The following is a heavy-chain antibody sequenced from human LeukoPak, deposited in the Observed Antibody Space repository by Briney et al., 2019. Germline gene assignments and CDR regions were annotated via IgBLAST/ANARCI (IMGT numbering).Heavy chain of an antibody. CDR2: MNPNSGNT. V-gene: IGHV1-8*01. Sequence: ASVKVSCKASGYTFTSYDINWVRQATGQGLEWMGWMNPNSGNTGYAQKFQGRVTMTRNTSISTAYMELNSLRSEDTAVYYCARDSIAVAGTSDYWGQGTLVTVSS. D-gene: IGHD6-19*01. CDR1: GYTFTSYD. J-gene: IGHJ4*02. CDR3: ARDSIAVAGTSDY.